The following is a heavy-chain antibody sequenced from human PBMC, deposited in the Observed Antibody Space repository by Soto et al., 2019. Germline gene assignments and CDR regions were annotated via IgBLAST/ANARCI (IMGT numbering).Heavy chain of an antibody. Sequence: ASVKVSCKVSGYTLTELSMHWVRQAPGKGLEWMGGFEPEDGETIYAQKFQGRVTMTEDTSTDTAYMELSSLRSEDTAVYYCATPRRASDSSGYFFDYWGQGTLVTVSS. D-gene: IGHD3-22*01. CDR2: FEPEDGET. CDR3: ATPRRASDSSGYFFDY. J-gene: IGHJ4*02. V-gene: IGHV1-24*01. CDR1: GYTLTELS.